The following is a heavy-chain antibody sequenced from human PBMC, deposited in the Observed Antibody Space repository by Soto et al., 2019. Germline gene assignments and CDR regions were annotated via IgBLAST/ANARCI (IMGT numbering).Heavy chain of an antibody. V-gene: IGHV1-46*01. Sequence: ASVKVSCKASGYTFTSYYMHWVRQAPGQGLEWMGIINPSGGSTSYAQKFQGRVTMTRDTSTSTVYMELSSLRSEDTAVYYCARDQHYDFWSGYHLYYYYYGMDVWGQGTTVTVSS. CDR3: ARDQHYDFWSGYHLYYYYYGMDV. D-gene: IGHD3-3*01. J-gene: IGHJ6*02. CDR1: GYTFTSYY. CDR2: INPSGGST.